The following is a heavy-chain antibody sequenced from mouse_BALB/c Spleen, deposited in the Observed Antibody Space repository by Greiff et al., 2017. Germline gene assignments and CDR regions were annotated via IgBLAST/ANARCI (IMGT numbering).Heavy chain of an antibody. CDR1: GFSLTSYG. Sequence: VKLQESGPGLVAPSQSLSITCTVSGFSLTSYGVHWVRQPPGKGLEWLGVIWAGGSTNYNSALMSRLSISKDNSKSQVFLKMNSLQTDDTAMYYCARDRGGKGYAMDYWGQGTSVTVSS. J-gene: IGHJ4*01. CDR2: IWAGGST. D-gene: IGHD2-1*01. CDR3: ARDRGGKGYAMDY. V-gene: IGHV2-9*02.